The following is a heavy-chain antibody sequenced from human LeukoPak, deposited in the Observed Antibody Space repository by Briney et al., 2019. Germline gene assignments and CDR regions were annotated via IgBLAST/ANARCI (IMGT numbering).Heavy chain of an antibody. J-gene: IGHJ5*02. V-gene: IGHV3-30-3*01. CDR1: GFTFSSYA. CDR2: ISYDGSNK. D-gene: IGHD3-3*01. CDR3: ARDLTIFGVVTPGRFDP. Sequence: GGSLRLSCAASGFTFSSYAMHWVRQAPGKGLEWVAVISYDGSNKYYADSVKGRFTISRDNSKNTLYLQMNSLRAEDTAVYYCARDLTIFGVVTPGRFDPWGQGTLVTVSS.